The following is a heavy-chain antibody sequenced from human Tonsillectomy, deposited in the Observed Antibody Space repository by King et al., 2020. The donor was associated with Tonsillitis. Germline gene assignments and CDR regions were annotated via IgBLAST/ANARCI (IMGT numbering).Heavy chain of an antibody. CDR1: GGSISSSSYY. CDR2: IYYSGST. D-gene: IGHD6-19*01. J-gene: IGHJ3*02. CDR3: ARTLSSGDAFDI. Sequence: QLQESGPGLVKPSETLSLTCTVSGGSISSSSYYWGWIRQPPGKGLEWIGSIYYSGSTYYNPSLKSRVTISIDTSKNQFSLKLSSVTAADTAVYYCARTLSSGDAFDIWGQGAMFTVSS. V-gene: IGHV4-39*01.